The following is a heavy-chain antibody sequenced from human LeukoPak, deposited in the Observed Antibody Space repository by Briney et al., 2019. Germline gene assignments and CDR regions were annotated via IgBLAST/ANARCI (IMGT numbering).Heavy chain of an antibody. CDR1: GGSFSGYY. D-gene: IGHD3-10*01. CDR3: ARGYGSGSYYNPSGDY. CDR2: INHSGST. V-gene: IGHV4-34*01. Sequence: SETLSLTCAVYGGSFSGYYWSWIRQPPGKGLEWIGEINHSGSTNYNPSLKSRVTISVDTTKNQFSLKLGSVTAADTAVYYCARGYGSGSYYNPSGDYWGQGTLVTVSS. J-gene: IGHJ4*02.